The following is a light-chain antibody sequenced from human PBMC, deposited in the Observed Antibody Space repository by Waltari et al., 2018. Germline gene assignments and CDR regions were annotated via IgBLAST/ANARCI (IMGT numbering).Light chain of an antibody. Sequence: DIQMTQSPSSVSAFVGDRVTITCRARQSISNWVAWYQQKPGKAPKLLIYGASDLHSGVPSRFSGSGAGTDFTRTISSLQDEDFATYYCQQYYSYRWTFGQGNKVEIK. J-gene: IGKJ1*01. CDR1: QSISNW. CDR2: GAS. CDR3: QQYYSYRWT. V-gene: IGKV1-12*01.